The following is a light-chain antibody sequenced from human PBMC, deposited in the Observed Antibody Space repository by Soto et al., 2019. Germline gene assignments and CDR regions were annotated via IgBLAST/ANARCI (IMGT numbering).Light chain of an antibody. CDR1: SGHISYA. Sequence: QSVLTQSPSASASLGASVKLTCTLSSGHISYAIAWHQQQPEKGPRYLMKLNSDGSHSKGDGIPDRFSGSSSGAERYLTISSLQSEDDAYYYGQTWGTGFVVFGGGTKLTVL. V-gene: IGLV4-69*01. CDR2: LNSDGSH. J-gene: IGLJ2*01. CDR3: QTWGTGFVV.